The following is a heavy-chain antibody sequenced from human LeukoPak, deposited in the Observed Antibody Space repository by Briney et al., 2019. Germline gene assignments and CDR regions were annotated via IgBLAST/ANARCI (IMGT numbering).Heavy chain of an antibody. V-gene: IGHV3-30-3*01. D-gene: IGHD7-27*01. Sequence: GGSLRLSCAPSGFTFNDYAMHWVRQAPGKGPEWVAVISYDGSNKYYADSVKGRFTISRDNFKNALYLQMNSLRVEDTAVYYCAIDPNWGTHSWGQGVLVTVSS. CDR1: GFTFNDYA. CDR3: AIDPNWGTHS. J-gene: IGHJ4*02. CDR2: ISYDGSNK.